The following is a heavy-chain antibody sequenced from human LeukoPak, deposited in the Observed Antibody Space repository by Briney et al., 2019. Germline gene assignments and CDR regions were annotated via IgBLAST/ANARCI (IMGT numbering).Heavy chain of an antibody. D-gene: IGHD2-15*01. CDR3: LALYYFDY. CDR1: GFTFSSYG. V-gene: IGHV3-30*03. CDR2: ISYDGSSK. J-gene: IGHJ4*02. Sequence: PGGSLRLSCAASGFTFSSYGMHWVRQAPGKGLEWVAVISYDGSSKDYADSVKGRFTISRDNSKNTLYLQMNSLRAEDTAVYYCLALYYFDYWGQGTLVTVSS.